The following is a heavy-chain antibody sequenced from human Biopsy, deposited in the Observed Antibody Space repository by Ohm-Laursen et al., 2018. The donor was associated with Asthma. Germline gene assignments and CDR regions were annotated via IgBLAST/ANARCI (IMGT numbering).Heavy chain of an antibody. D-gene: IGHD3-16*01. CDR3: ARIKIRIGAGTDRYFDL. Sequence: ASVKVSCKASGYTFAGYTMYWVRQAPGQGLEWMGRISPNSGDTDFAQKFQGRVTLTRDTSVNTAFMVLSRLRSDDTAVYYCARIKIRIGAGTDRYFDLWGRGTLVTVSS. V-gene: IGHV1-2*06. CDR1: GYTFAGYT. J-gene: IGHJ2*01. CDR2: ISPNSGDT.